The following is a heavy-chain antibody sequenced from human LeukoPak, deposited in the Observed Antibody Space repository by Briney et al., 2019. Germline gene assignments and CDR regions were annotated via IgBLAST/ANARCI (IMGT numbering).Heavy chain of an antibody. J-gene: IGHJ4*03. CDR1: GFTFSSYG. Sequence: GGSLRLSCAASGFTFSSYGMHWVRQAPGKGLEWLAFIRYDGSNKNYADSVRGRFTISRDNSKNTLYLQMNSLRAEDTAVYYCATDVYYRDSTGYFDNWGQGTLVTVSS. V-gene: IGHV3-30*02. CDR2: IRYDGSNK. D-gene: IGHD3-16*01. CDR3: ATDVYYRDSTGYFDN.